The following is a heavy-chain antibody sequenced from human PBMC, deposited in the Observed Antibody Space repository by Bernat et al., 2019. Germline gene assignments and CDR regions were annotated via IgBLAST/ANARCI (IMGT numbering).Heavy chain of an antibody. V-gene: IGHV4-34*01. D-gene: IGHD3-10*01. Sequence: VQLQQWGAGLLKPSETLSLTCAVYGGSFSGYYWSWIRQPPGKGLEWIGEINHSGSTNYNPSLKSRVTISVDTSKNQFSLKLSSVTAADTAVYYCARGRGLYYFDYWGQGTLVTVSS. CDR2: INHSGST. CDR1: GGSFSGYY. J-gene: IGHJ4*02. CDR3: ARGRGLYYFDY.